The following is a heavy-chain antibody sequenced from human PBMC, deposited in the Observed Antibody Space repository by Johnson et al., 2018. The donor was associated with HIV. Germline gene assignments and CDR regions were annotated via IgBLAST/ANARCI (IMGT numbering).Heavy chain of an antibody. CDR1: GFTFSSYD. V-gene: IGHV3-30*04. Sequence: QVQLVESGGGVVQPGRSLRLSCAASGFTFSSYDMHWVRQAPGKGLEWVAVISYDGSNKYYADSVKGRFTISRDNSKNTLYLQMNSLRAEDTAVYYCARDGAGYSSSWYVPAGALDIWGQGTMVTVSS. D-gene: IGHD6-13*01. J-gene: IGHJ3*02. CDR2: ISYDGSNK. CDR3: ARDGAGYSSSWYVPAGALDI.